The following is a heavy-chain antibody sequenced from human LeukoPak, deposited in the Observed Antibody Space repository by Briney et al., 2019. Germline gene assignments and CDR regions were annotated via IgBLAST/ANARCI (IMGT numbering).Heavy chain of an antibody. Sequence: PGGSLRLSCAASGFTFSSYSMNWVRQAPGKGLEWVSAISGNGGSLYYADSMKGRFTISRDNSKSEVYLQVNSLTAEDTAVYYCAKRDAYDSSGFSPLFDHWGQGTLVTVSS. CDR1: GFTFSSYS. V-gene: IGHV3-23*01. CDR3: AKRDAYDSSGFSPLFDH. J-gene: IGHJ4*02. D-gene: IGHD3-22*01. CDR2: ISGNGGSL.